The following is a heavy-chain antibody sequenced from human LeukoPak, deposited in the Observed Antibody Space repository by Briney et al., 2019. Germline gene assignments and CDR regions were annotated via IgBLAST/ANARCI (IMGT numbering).Heavy chain of an antibody. D-gene: IGHD1-26*01. CDR2: ISGNGGST. J-gene: IGHJ1*01. CDR1: GFTFSSYA. Sequence: GGSLRLSCAASGFTFSSYAMHWVRQAPGNRLEYVSAISGNGGSTYYANSVRGRFTISRDNSKNTLYLQMGSLRAEDMAVYYCARLYSGSYGNWGQGTLVTVSS. CDR3: ARLYSGSYGN. V-gene: IGHV3-64*01.